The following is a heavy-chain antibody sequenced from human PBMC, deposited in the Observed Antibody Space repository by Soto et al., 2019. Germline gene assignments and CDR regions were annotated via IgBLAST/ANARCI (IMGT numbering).Heavy chain of an antibody. CDR3: AKDRGSMGSGYYFWFDP. D-gene: IGHD3-22*01. CDR1: GFNFGVFG. V-gene: IGHV3-33*03. Sequence: GGSLRLSCAASGFNFGVFGMHWVRQAPGKGLEWLSVLSYEGSEEYYADSVRGRFTISRDNSKNTLFLQMNSLRAEDTAVYYCAKDRGSMGSGYYFWFDPWGQGTLVTVSS. CDR2: LSYEGSEE. J-gene: IGHJ5*02.